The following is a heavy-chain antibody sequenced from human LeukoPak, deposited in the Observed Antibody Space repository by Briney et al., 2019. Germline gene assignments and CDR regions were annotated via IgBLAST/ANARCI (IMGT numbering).Heavy chain of an antibody. J-gene: IGHJ4*02. D-gene: IGHD2-2*01. CDR3: AKLYCSSTSCSYDY. CDR1: GFTFSSYA. CDR2: ISGNGGSA. V-gene: IGHV3-23*01. Sequence: GGSLRLSCAASGFTFSSYAMSWVRQAPGKGLEWVSAISGNGGSAYYGDSVKGRFTISRDKSKNTLYLQMNSLRAEDTAVYYCAKLYCSSTSCSYDYWGQGTLVTVSS.